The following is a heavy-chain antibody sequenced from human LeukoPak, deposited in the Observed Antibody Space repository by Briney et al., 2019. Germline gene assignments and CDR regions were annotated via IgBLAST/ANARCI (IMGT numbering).Heavy chain of an antibody. Sequence: GGSLRLSCAASGFTFSSCGMHWVRQAPGKGLEWVAFIRYDGSNKYYADSVKGRFTISRDNSKNTLYLQMNSLRAEDTAVYYCAKDLYSSRPSYYMDVWGKGTTVTVSS. J-gene: IGHJ6*03. D-gene: IGHD6-13*01. CDR3: AKDLYSSRPSYYMDV. CDR1: GFTFSSCG. CDR2: IRYDGSNK. V-gene: IGHV3-30*02.